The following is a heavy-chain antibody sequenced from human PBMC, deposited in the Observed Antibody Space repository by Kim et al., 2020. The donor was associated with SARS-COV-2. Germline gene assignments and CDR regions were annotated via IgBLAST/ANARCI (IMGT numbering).Heavy chain of an antibody. J-gene: IGHJ4*02. D-gene: IGHD1-26*01. Sequence: ETYYPGSVKGRFTISRENAKNSLYLQMNSLRAGDTAVYYCARSFRGTFDFWGQGTLVTVSS. CDR2: ET. V-gene: IGHV3-13*01. CDR3: ARSFRGTFDF.